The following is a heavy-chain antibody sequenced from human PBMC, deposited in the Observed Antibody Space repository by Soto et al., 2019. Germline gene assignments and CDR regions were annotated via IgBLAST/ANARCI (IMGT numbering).Heavy chain of an antibody. J-gene: IGHJ5*01. V-gene: IGHV4-59*01. CDR3: AREGSIDYSNFRPADS. CDR1: SGSISTYY. CDR2: IHHSGSS. Sequence: SETLSLTYTVSSGSISTYYWSWIRQPPGKGLEWIGYIHHSGSSNYNPSLKSRVSMSVDTSKNQLSLKVSSVTAADTAVYYCAREGSIDYSNFRPADSWGQGTLVTVSS. D-gene: IGHD4-4*01.